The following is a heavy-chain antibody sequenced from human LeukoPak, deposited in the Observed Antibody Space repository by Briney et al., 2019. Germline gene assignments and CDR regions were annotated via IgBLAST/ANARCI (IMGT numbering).Heavy chain of an antibody. J-gene: IGHJ4*02. CDR2: IHPNSGGT. CDR3: TREDY. V-gene: IGHV1-2*02. Sequence: RASVKVSCKASGYTFTDYYLHWVRQAPGQGLEWMGWIHPNSGGTTYAQKFQGRVTMTRDTSISTAYMELSRLTSDDTAVSYCTREDYWGQGTLVTVSS. CDR1: GYTFTDYY.